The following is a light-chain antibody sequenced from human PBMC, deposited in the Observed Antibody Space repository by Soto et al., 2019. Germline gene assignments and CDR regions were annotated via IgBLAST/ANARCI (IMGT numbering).Light chain of an antibody. Sequence: QTVLTQPPSASGSPAQSVTISCTGTSSDIGGYNYVSWYQQHPGKAPKLMMYEVSKRPSGVPDRFSGSKSGNTASLTVSGLQAENEADYYCSSHGGSNVSGTGTKVTVL. CDR2: EVS. CDR3: SSHGGSNV. CDR1: SSDIGGYNY. J-gene: IGLJ1*01. V-gene: IGLV2-8*01.